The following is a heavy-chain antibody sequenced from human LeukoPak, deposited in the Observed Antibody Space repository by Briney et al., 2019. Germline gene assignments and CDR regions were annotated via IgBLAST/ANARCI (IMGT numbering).Heavy chain of an antibody. CDR3: ARDRHYYDSSGYYSSYYFDY. J-gene: IGHJ4*02. D-gene: IGHD3-22*01. CDR1: GGSFSGYY. Sequence: SETLSLTCAVYGGSFSGYYWSWIRQPPGKGLEWIGEINHSGSTNYNPSLKSRVTISVDTSKNQFSLKLSSVTAADTAVYYCARDRHYYDSSGYYSSYYFDYWGQGTLVTASS. V-gene: IGHV4-34*01. CDR2: INHSGST.